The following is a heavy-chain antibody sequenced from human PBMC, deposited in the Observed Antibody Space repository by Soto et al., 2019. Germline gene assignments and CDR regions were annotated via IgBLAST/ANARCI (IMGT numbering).Heavy chain of an antibody. CDR3: ARGEEQQTYGMDV. CDR2: INPSGGST. V-gene: IGHV1-46*01. D-gene: IGHD6-13*01. Sequence: QVQLVQSGAEVKKPGASVKASCKASGYTFTSYYMHWVRQTPGQGLEWLGIINPSGGSTSYAQKFQGRVTMARDTSTSTVYMELSSLRSEGTAVDYCARGEEQQTYGMDVWGQGSTVTVSS. CDR1: GYTFTSYY. J-gene: IGHJ6*02.